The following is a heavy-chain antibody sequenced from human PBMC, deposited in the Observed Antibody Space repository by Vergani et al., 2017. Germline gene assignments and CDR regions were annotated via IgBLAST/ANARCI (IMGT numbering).Heavy chain of an antibody. D-gene: IGHD3-3*01. V-gene: IGHV3-30*18. CDR1: GFTFSSYS. Sequence: VQLVESGGGLVKPGGSLRLSCVASGFTFSSYSMHWVRQAPGKGLEWVAVISYDGSNKYYADSVKGRFTISRDNSKNTLYLQMNSLRAEDTAVYYCAKGSITGFGVVRGWGQGTLVTVSS. CDR2: ISYDGSNK. J-gene: IGHJ4*02. CDR3: AKGSITGFGVVRG.